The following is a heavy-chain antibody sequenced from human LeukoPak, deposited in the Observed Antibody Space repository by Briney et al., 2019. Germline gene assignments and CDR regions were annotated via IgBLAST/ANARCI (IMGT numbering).Heavy chain of an antibody. CDR1: GFIFSSYW. Sequence: QPGGSLRLSCAASGFIFSSYWMHWVRQAPGKGLEWVANIKRDGSEKYYVDSVKGRFTISRGNAKNSLYLQMNSLRAEDTAVYYCARDESWGQGTLVTVSS. V-gene: IGHV3-7*05. CDR2: IKRDGSEK. J-gene: IGHJ5*02. CDR3: ARDES.